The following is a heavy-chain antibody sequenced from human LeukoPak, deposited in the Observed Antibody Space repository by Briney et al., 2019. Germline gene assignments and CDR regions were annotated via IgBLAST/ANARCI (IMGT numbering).Heavy chain of an antibody. Sequence: GGSLRLSCVASGFTFSSYWMHWVRQDPRKGLVWVSRINGDGRNINYADSVRGRFTISRDNAKNTLYLQMNTLRVEDTAVYYCAKDVAAVGTIPDYWGQGTLIIVSS. D-gene: IGHD6-13*01. J-gene: IGHJ4*02. CDR1: GFTFSSYW. CDR2: INGDGRNI. CDR3: AKDVAAVGTIPDY. V-gene: IGHV3-74*01.